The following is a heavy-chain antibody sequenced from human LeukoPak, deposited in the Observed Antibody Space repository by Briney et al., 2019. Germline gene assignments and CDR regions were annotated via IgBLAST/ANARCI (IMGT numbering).Heavy chain of an antibody. CDR1: GGTFSSYA. Sequence: SVKVSCKASGGTFSSYAISLVRQAPGQGLEWMGVIIPIFGTANYAQKVQVRVTITTDGSTSTDYMDLSSLRSEDTAVYYCARAVIAPQRYYFDYWGQGTLVTVSS. CDR2: IIPIFGTA. CDR3: ARAVIAPQRYYFDY. J-gene: IGHJ4*02. D-gene: IGHD3-16*02. V-gene: IGHV1-69*05.